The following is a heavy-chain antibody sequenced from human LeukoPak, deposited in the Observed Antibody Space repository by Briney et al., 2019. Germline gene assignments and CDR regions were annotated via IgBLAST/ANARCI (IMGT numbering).Heavy chain of an antibody. CDR1: GFTFSNYG. D-gene: IGHD3-16*01. CDR3: AKDLSDYARGNYGNLFDY. CDR2: ISYDGSNT. J-gene: IGHJ4*02. V-gene: IGHV3-30*05. Sequence: GGSLRLSCAASGFTFSNYGMHWVRQAPGKGLEWVALISYDGSNTYYVDSVKGRFTISRDNSKNTLYLQMNSLRPEGTAVYYCAKDLSDYARGNYGNLFDYWGQGTLVTVSS.